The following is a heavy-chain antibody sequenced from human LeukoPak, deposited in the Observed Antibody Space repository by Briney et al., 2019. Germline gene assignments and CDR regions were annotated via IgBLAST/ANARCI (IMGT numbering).Heavy chain of an antibody. CDR1: GFTFGSYW. D-gene: IGHD2-15*01. CDR2: IDTDGSST. CDR3: ARAGHCSGGSCYFDY. Sequence: GGSLRLSCAAYGFTFGSYWMHWVRQAPGKGLVWVSRIDTDGSSTSDADSVRGRVTISRDNAKNTLYLQMNSLGADDTAVYYCARAGHCSGGSCYFDYWGQGTQVIVSS. J-gene: IGHJ4*02. V-gene: IGHV3-74*01.